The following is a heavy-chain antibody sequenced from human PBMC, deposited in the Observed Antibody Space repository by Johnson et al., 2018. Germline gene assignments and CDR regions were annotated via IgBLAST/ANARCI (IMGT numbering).Heavy chain of an antibody. D-gene: IGHD3/OR15-3a*01. V-gene: IGHV4-59*01. J-gene: IGHJ1*01. CDR2: MYHRGGT. Sequence: QVQLQESGPGLVKPSDTLSLMCTVSGGSISSYYYHWIRQSPGKGLEWIGYMYHRGGTNYNPSLNGRVTISLDTSKNQFSLKLSSVTAPATAGYYCARGRGTGSDAEADLDHWGQGTLVTVSS. CDR3: ARGRGTGSDAEADLDH. CDR1: GGSISSYY.